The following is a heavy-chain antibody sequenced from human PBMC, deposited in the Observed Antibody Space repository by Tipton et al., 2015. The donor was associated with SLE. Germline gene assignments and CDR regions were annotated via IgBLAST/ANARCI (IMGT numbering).Heavy chain of an antibody. D-gene: IGHD6-13*01. CDR3: ARAAGGTFGY. J-gene: IGHJ4*02. V-gene: IGHV6-1*01. Sequence: LRLSCDISGDSVSSNSAAWNWIRQSPSRGLEWLGRTYYRPKWYIDYAVSVRSRIIINPDTSKNQFSLQLNSVTPEDTAVYYCARAAGGTFGYWGQGTLVTVSS. CDR1: GDSVSSNSAA. CDR2: TYYRPKWYI.